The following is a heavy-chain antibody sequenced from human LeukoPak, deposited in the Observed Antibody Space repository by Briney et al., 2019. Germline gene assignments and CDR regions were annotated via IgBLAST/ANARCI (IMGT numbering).Heavy chain of an antibody. J-gene: IGHJ2*01. Sequence: GGSLRLSCAASGFTFSSYEMNWVRQAPGKGLEWVSYISSSGSTIYYADSVRGRFTISRDNAKNSLYLQMNSLRVEDTAVYFCAGGVGWHFNLWGRGTLVTVSS. V-gene: IGHV3-48*03. CDR2: ISSSGSTI. CDR1: GFTFSSYE. CDR3: AGGVGWHFNL.